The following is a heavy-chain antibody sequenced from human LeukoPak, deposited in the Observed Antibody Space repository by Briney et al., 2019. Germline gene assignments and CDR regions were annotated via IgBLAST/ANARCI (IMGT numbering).Heavy chain of an antibody. CDR1: GDTFTTDY. CDR2: INTNTGNP. D-gene: IGHD6-13*01. Sequence: GASVKVSCKASGDTFTTDYIHWVRQGPGQGPEWMGWINTNTGNPAYARGFTGRFVFSLDTSVTTAYLHINSLKAEDTAVYYCARWVAAADPWGQGTLVTVSS. V-gene: IGHV7-4-1*02. CDR3: ARWVAAADP. J-gene: IGHJ5*02.